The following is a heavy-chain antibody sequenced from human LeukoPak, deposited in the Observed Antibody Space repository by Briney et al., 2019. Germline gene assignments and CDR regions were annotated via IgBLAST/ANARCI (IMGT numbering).Heavy chain of an antibody. V-gene: IGHV3-30-3*01. CDR3: ARSIYSSSSHFDY. CDR1: GFTFSSYA. J-gene: IGHJ4*02. Sequence: GGSLRLSCAASGFTFSSYALHWVRQPPGKGLEWVAVISYDANSKFHADSVKGRFTISRDNSKNTLYLQMNSLRPEDTAVYYCARSIYSSSSHFDYWGQGTLVTVSS. CDR2: ISYDANSK. D-gene: IGHD6-6*01.